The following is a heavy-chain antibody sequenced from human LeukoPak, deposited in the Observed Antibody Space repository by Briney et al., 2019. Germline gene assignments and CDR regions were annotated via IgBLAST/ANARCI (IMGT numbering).Heavy chain of an antibody. CDR2: INHSGST. V-gene: IGHV4-34*01. CDR1: GGSFSGYY. Sequence: SETLSLTCAVYGGSFSGYYWSWIRQPPGKGLEWIGEINHSGSTNYNPSLKSRVTISVDTSKNQFSLKLSSVTAADTAVYYCARMLSSFPFDYWGQGTLVTVSS. J-gene: IGHJ4*02. D-gene: IGHD3-16*02. CDR3: ARMLSSFPFDY.